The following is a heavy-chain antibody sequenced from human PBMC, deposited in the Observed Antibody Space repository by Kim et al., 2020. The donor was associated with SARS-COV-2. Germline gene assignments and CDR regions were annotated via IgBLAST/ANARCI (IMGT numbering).Heavy chain of an antibody. V-gene: IGHV3-7*04. D-gene: IGHD3-10*01. Sequence: VKGRVSISRDNAKNSLYLQMNSLRAEDTAVYYCARIEYYYGSGSSYWYFDLWGRGTLVTVSS. J-gene: IGHJ2*01. CDR3: ARIEYYYGSGSSYWYFDL.